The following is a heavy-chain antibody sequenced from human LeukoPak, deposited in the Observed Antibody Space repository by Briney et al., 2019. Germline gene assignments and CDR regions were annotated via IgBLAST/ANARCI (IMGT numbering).Heavy chain of an antibody. CDR2: ISAYNGNT. D-gene: IGHD3-3*01. J-gene: IGHJ6*03. CDR3: ARDSAYYDFWSGSYYMDV. CDR1: GYTFTSYG. V-gene: IGHV1-18*01. Sequence: VSVTVSCKASGYTFTSYGISWVRQAPGQGLEWMGWISAYNGNTNYAQKLQGRVTMTTDTSTSTAYMELRSLRSDDTAVYYCARDSAYYDFWSGSYYMDVWGKGTTVTVSS.